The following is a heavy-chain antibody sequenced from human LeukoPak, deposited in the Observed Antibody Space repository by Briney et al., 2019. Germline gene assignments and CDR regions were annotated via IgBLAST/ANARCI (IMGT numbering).Heavy chain of an antibody. Sequence: SETLSLTCAVSGVSVSSTNWWSWVRQSPGKGLEWIGEIFPTGSTNYNPSLKSRAIISLDKSKNQISLELNSMTAADTAIFYCAREAPTGYRMDVWGQGTAVTVSS. D-gene: IGHD3-9*01. V-gene: IGHV4-4*02. CDR1: GVSVSSTNW. J-gene: IGHJ6*02. CDR2: IFPTGST. CDR3: AREAPTGYRMDV.